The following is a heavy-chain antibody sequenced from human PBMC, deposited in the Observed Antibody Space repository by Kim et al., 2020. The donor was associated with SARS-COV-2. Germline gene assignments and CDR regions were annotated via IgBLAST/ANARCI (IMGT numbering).Heavy chain of an antibody. V-gene: IGHV3-23*01. CDR2: ISGSDSNT. CDR3: AKEDRRGHIVAGPRPRYYYYAMDV. Sequence: GGSLRLSCAASGFTFSNYAMSWVRQAPGKGLEWVSGISGSDSNTYYADSVKGRFTISRDNSKNTLYLQLNSLRAEDTAVYYCAKEDRRGHIVAGPRPRYYYYAMDVWGQGTPVTVSS. CDR1: GFTFSNYA. D-gene: IGHD5-12*01. J-gene: IGHJ6*02.